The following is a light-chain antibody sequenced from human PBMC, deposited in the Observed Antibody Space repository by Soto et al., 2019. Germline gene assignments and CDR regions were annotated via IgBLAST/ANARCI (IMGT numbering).Light chain of an antibody. V-gene: IGKV3-15*01. CDR2: GAS. CDR1: QSVSSN. Sequence: EIVMTQSPATLSVSPGERATLSCRASQSVSSNLAWYQQKPGQAPRLLIYGASTRATGIPARFSGSGSETVFTLTISSLQSEDFAVDYCQQYNNLPLTFGGGTKVEIK. J-gene: IGKJ4*01. CDR3: QQYNNLPLT.